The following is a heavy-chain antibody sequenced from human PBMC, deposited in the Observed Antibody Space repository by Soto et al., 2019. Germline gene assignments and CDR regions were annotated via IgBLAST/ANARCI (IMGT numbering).Heavy chain of an antibody. CDR1: GGSISTSNW. Sequence: SETLSLTCAVSGGSISTSNWWSWVRQPPGKGLEWIGEVYRTGSTTYNPSLESRLTISVDKSKNQFSLKLTSVTAADTAVYYCARARATIAAAAIFDCWGQGTLVTVPS. V-gene: IGHV4-4*02. CDR3: ARARATIAAAAIFDC. D-gene: IGHD6-13*01. J-gene: IGHJ4*02. CDR2: VYRTGST.